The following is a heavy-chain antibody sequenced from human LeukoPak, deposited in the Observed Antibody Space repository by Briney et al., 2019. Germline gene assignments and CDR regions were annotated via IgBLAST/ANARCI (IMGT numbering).Heavy chain of an antibody. CDR2: IYYSGST. CDR3: ASVSRDGYNFFDY. CDR1: GGSVSSDNYY. Sequence: RSSETLSLTCTVSGGSVSSDNYYWSWIRQPPGKGLEWIGYIYYSGSTNYNPSLKSRVTISVDTSKNQFSLNLSSVTAADTAVYYCASVSRDGYNFFDYWGQGTLVTVSS. D-gene: IGHD5-24*01. J-gene: IGHJ4*02. V-gene: IGHV4-61*01.